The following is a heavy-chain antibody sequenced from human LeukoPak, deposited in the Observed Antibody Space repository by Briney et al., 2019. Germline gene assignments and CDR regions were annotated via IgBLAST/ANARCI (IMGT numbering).Heavy chain of an antibody. CDR2: INPCGSSI. D-gene: IGHD1-14*01. CDR1: GFTFSSYW. Sequence: PGRALTLSFAASGFTFSSYWMHWVRQVPGKGLVWVARINPCGSSITYADSVKGRFTISRDNAKNTLYLQMDSLRAEDTGVYYCARSNQADDYWGQGTLVTVSS. J-gene: IGHJ4*02. V-gene: IGHV3-74*01. CDR3: ARSNQADDY.